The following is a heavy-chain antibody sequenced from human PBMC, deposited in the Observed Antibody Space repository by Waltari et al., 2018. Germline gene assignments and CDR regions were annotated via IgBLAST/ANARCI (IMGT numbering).Heavy chain of an antibody. CDR1: GYSFTSYW. V-gene: IGHV5-10-1*03. Sequence: EVQLVQSGAEVKKPGESLRISCKGSGYSFTSYWISWVSQMPGKGLEWMGGIDVGESGTNYSPAFQGHVTISADKSISTAYLQWSSLKAADTAMYYCARHRSSGWYPRYWGQGTLVTVSS. D-gene: IGHD6-19*01. CDR2: IDVGESGT. J-gene: IGHJ4*02. CDR3: ARHRSSGWYPRY.